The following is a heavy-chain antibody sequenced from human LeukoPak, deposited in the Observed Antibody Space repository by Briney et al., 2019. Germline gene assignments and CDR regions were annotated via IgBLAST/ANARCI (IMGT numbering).Heavy chain of an antibody. CDR2: MSYSGST. Sequence: SETLSLTCTVSGGSISGSSYYWGWIRQPPGKGLEWIGSMSYSGSTYSNPSLKSRVTIFVDTSKNQFSLKLSSVTAADTAVYYCARNDFWRGFFDYWGQGTLVTVSS. J-gene: IGHJ4*02. CDR3: ARNDFWRGFFDY. D-gene: IGHD3-3*01. V-gene: IGHV4-39*01. CDR1: GGSISGSSYY.